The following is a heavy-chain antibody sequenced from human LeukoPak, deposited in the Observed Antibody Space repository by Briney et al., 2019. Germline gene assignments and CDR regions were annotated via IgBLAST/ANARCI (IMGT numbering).Heavy chain of an antibody. J-gene: IGHJ4*02. D-gene: IGHD3-10*01. Sequence: ASVKVSCKASGYTFTSYAMHWVRQAPGQRLEWMGWINAGNGNTKYSQKFQGRVTITRDTSASTAYMELSSLRSEDTAVYYCARARHVYYGSGSYDYWGQGTLVTVSS. V-gene: IGHV1-3*01. CDR3: ARARHVYYGSGSYDY. CDR1: GYTFTSYA. CDR2: INAGNGNT.